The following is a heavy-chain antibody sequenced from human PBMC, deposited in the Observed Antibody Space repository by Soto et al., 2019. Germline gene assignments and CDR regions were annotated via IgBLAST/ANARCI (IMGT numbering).Heavy chain of an antibody. V-gene: IGHV4-34*01. J-gene: IGHJ4*02. CDR1: GGSFSGYY. CDR3: ARGRYCSGGSCQHFDY. CDR2: INHSGST. Sequence: PSETLSLTCAVYGGSFSGYYWSWIRQPPGKGLEWIGEINHSGSTNYNPSLKSRVTISVDTSKNQFSLKLSSVTAADTAVYYCARGRYCSGGSCQHFDYWGQGTLVTVSS. D-gene: IGHD2-15*01.